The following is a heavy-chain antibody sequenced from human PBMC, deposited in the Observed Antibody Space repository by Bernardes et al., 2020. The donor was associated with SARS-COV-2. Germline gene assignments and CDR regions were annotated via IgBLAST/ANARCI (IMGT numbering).Heavy chain of an antibody. J-gene: IGHJ5*02. CDR2: IYYSGST. CDR3: ARRGREVIVPHEDWFDP. Sequence: SEPLYLTCTVSGGSIRSYYWSWIRRPPGKGLEWIGYIYYSGSTNYNPSLKSRVTISVDTSKNQFSLELRSVTAADTGVYYCARRGREVIVPHEDWFDPWGQGTLVTVSS. CDR1: GGSIRSYY. D-gene: IGHD3-10*01. V-gene: IGHV4-59*12.